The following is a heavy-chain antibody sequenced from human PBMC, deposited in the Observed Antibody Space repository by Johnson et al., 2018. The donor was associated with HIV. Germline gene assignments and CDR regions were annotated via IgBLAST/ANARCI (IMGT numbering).Heavy chain of an antibody. D-gene: IGHD3-3*01. J-gene: IGHJ3*02. CDR3: ARDRRQFLGWLSDAFDI. CDR2: ISSSGSTI. Sequence: QMQLVESGGGVVQPGRSLRLSCAASGFTFSDHYMSWIRQAPGKGLEWVSYISSSGSTIYYADSVKGRFTISRDNAKNSLYLQMSSLRVADTAVYYCARDRRQFLGWLSDAFDIWGQGTMVTVSS. CDR1: GFTFSDHY. V-gene: IGHV3-11*04.